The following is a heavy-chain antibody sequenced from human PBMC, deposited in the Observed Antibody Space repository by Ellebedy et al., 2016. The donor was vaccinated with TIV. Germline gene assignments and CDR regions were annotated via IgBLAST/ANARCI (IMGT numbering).Heavy chain of an antibody. Sequence: SETLSLTXAVYGGSFSGYYWSWIRQPPGKGLEWIGEINHSGSTYYNPSLKSRVTISVDTSKNQFSLKLSSVTAADTAVYYCAREGEGYCSGGSCYGYGMDVWGQGTTVTVSS. CDR1: GGSFSGYY. J-gene: IGHJ6*02. D-gene: IGHD2-15*01. CDR3: AREGEGYCSGGSCYGYGMDV. V-gene: IGHV4-34*01. CDR2: INHSGST.